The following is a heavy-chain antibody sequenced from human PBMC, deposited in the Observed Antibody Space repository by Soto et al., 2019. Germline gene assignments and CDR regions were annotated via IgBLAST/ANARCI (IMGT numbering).Heavy chain of an antibody. CDR1: GYTFFSFW. Sequence: GESVKISCHGSGYTFFSFWIVWVRQVPGKGLEWVGRIDPGDSSATYSPTFQGHVTISADRSTRSAYLQWRSLRASDTAIYFCARRYCSRADCYSGSWGQGSLVTVSS. V-gene: IGHV5-10-1*01. J-gene: IGHJ4*02. CDR2: IDPGDSSA. CDR3: ARRYCSRADCYSGS. D-gene: IGHD2-2*01.